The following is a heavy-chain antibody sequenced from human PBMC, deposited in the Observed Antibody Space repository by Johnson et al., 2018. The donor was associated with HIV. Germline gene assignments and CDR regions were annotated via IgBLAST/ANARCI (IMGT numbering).Heavy chain of an antibody. Sequence: VQLVESGGGLVQPGGSLRLSCAASGFTFSSYDMHWVRQATGKGLEWVSAIGTAGDTYYPGSVQGRFTISRENAKNSLYLQMNSLRAEDTAVYYCAKDMSRVVTPWAVSFDIWGQGTMVTVSS. CDR3: AKDMSRVVTPWAVSFDI. J-gene: IGHJ3*02. CDR2: IGTAGDT. CDR1: GFTFSSYD. V-gene: IGHV3-13*01. D-gene: IGHD4-23*01.